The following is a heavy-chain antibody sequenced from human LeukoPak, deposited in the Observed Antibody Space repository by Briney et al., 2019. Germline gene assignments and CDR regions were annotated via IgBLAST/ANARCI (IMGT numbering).Heavy chain of an antibody. D-gene: IGHD2-15*01. J-gene: IGHJ4*02. CDR1: GFAFSSYA. Sequence: GGFLRLSCSASGFAFSSYAMHWVRQAPGKGLEYVSTINSHGGSTYYADSVKDRFTISRDNSKNTLYLQMSSLRSDDTAVYYCVKATLGYCSGGTCSADYWGQGTLVTVSS. V-gene: IGHV3-64D*06. CDR2: INSHGGST. CDR3: VKATLGYCSGGTCSADY.